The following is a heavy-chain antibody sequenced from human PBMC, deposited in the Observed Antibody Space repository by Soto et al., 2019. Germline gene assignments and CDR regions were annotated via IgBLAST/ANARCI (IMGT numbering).Heavy chain of an antibody. CDR1: GGSISSSSYY. V-gene: IGHV4-39*01. Sequence: PSETLSLTCTVSGGSISSSSYYWGWIRQPPGKGLEWIGSIYYSGSTYYNPSLKSRVTISVDTSKNQFSLKLSSVTAADTAVYYCASPPRRYSSSLYYFDYWGQGTLVTAPQ. D-gene: IGHD6-6*01. CDR3: ASPPRRYSSSLYYFDY. CDR2: IYYSGST. J-gene: IGHJ4*02.